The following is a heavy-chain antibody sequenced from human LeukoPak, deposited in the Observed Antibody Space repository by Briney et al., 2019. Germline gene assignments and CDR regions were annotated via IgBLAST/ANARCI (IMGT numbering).Heavy chain of an antibody. CDR2: IYYSGST. CDR1: GGSISSSSYY. V-gene: IGHV4-39*01. Sequence: SETLSLTCTVSGGSISSSSYYWGWIRQPPGKGLEWIGSIYYSGSTYYNPSLKSRVTISVDTFKNQFSLKLSSVTAADTAVYYCARCRSGITMVRGVINYYYYMDVWGKGTTVTISS. CDR3: ARCRSGITMVRGVINYYYYMDV. J-gene: IGHJ6*03. D-gene: IGHD3-10*01.